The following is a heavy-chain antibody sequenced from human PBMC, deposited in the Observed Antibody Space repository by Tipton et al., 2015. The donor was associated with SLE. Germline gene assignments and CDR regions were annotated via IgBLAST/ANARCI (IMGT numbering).Heavy chain of an antibody. CDR3: ARGWGGYEYDAFDR. J-gene: IGHJ3*02. D-gene: IGHD5-12*01. Sequence: QLVQSGAEVKKPGSSVRVSCKASGGAFSNFIINWVRQAPGQGLEWMGGLIPEFGTPNYAQKFQGRVTITTDASMSTAYMELSSLRSEDTAVYYCARGWGGYEYDAFDRWGQGTMVTVSS. CDR2: LIPEFGTP. CDR1: GGAFSNFI. V-gene: IGHV1-69*05.